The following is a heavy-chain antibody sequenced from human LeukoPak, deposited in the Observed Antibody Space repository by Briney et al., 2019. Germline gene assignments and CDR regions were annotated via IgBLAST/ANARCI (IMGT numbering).Heavy chain of an antibody. D-gene: IGHD3-9*01. CDR3: ARSIGRGLVLRYFDRDY. CDR1: GFTFSSYS. V-gene: IGHV3-21*01. Sequence: PGGSLRLSCAASGFTFSSYSMNWVRQAPGKGLELVSSINSSSSYIYYADSVKGRFTIFRDNARNSLYLQMNSSRAEDTAVYYCARSIGRGLVLRYFDRDYWGQGTLVTVSS. CDR2: INSSSSYI. J-gene: IGHJ4*02.